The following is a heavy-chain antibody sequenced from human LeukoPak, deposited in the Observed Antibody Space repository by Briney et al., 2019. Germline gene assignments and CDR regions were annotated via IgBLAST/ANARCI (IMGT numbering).Heavy chain of an antibody. D-gene: IGHD3-22*01. J-gene: IGHJ4*02. CDR1: GFTFSSYD. CDR2: IGTAGDT. CDR3: ARAKREYYYDSSGYYPYYFDY. Sequence: GGSLRLSCAASGFTFSSYDMHWVRQATGKGLEWVSAIGTAGDTNYPGSVKGRFTISRENAKNSLYLQMNSLRAGDTAVYYCARAKREYYYDSSGYYPYYFDYWGQGTLVTVSS. V-gene: IGHV3-13*01.